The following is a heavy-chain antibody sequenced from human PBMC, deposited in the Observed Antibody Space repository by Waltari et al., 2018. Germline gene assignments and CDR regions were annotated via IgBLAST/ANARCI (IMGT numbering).Heavy chain of an antibody. CDR2: IGYDGRLK. J-gene: IGHJ4*02. CDR1: GFTFSTYG. D-gene: IGHD4-17*01. CDR3: ARSSTVTTGSLDY. Sequence: QVLLVESGGCVVQPGKSLTLSCAASGFTFSTYGMHWVRQAPGKGLEWVAVIGYDGRLKYYADSVKGRFTISRDSSKNTLFLQMNSLRVEDTALYYCARSSTVTTGSLDYWGQGTPVSVSS. V-gene: IGHV3-33*01.